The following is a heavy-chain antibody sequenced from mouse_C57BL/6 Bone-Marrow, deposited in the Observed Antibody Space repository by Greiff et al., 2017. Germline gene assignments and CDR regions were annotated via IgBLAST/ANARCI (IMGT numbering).Heavy chain of an antibody. CDR3: ARQKGITTGVWDYFDY. V-gene: IGHV5-6*01. J-gene: IGHJ2*01. CDR2: ISSGGSYT. Sequence: EVKLVESGGDLVKPGGSLKLSCAASGFTFSSYGMSWVRQTPDKRLEWVATISSGGSYTYYPDSVKGRFTISRDNAKNTLYLQMSSLKSEDTAMYYCARQKGITTGVWDYFDYWGQGTTLTVSS. CDR1: GFTFSSYG. D-gene: IGHD1-1*01.